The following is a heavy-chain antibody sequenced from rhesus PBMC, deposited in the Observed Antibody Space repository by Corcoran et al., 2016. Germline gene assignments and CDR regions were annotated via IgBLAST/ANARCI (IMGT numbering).Heavy chain of an antibody. V-gene: IGHV4-65*01. CDR2: ISGSRGST. D-gene: IGHD3-3*01. CDR1: GGSISSSNC. CDR3: ARGYTSFGLVTTFDY. J-gene: IGHJ4*01. Sequence: QVQLQESGPGLVKPSETLSLTCAVSGGSISSSNCWSWIRQPPGKGLEWIGYISGSRGSTYYNPALKSRVTISTDTSKNQFSLKLSSGTAADTAVYYCARGYTSFGLVTTFDYWGQGVLVTVSS.